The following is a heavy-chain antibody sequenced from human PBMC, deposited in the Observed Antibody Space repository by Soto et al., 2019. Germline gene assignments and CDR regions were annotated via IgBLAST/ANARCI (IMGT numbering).Heavy chain of an antibody. V-gene: IGHV3-30*18. CDR2: ISYDGSNK. CDR1: GFTFSSYG. CDR3: AKDRAPSGWWQQLVNWFDP. Sequence: QVQLVESGGGVVQPGRSLRLSCAASGFTFSSYGMHWVRQAPGKGLEWVAVISYDGSNKYYADSVKGRFTISRDNSKNXLXXQMNSLRAEDTAVYYCAKDRAPSGWWQQLVNWFDPWGQGTLVTVSS. J-gene: IGHJ5*02. D-gene: IGHD6-13*01.